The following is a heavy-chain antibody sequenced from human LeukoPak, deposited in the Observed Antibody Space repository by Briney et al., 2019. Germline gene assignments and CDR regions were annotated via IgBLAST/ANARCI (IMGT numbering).Heavy chain of an antibody. J-gene: IGHJ4*02. CDR3: ARELRYFDWLAENHYFDY. CDR1: GYTFTGYY. D-gene: IGHD3-9*01. V-gene: IGHV1-2*02. Sequence: GASVKVSCKASGYTFTGYYMHWVRQAPGQGLEWMGWINPNSGGTNYAQKFQGRVTMTRDTSTSTAYMELSRLRSDDTAVYYCARELRYFDWLAENHYFDYWGQGTLVTVSS. CDR2: INPNSGGT.